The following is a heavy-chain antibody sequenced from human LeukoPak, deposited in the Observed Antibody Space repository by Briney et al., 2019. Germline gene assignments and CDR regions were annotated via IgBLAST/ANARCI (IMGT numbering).Heavy chain of an antibody. CDR1: GFTFSSYA. CDR2: ISGSGGST. D-gene: IGHD3-22*01. Sequence: PGGSLRLSCAASGFTFSSYAMSWVRQAPGKGLEWVSAISGSGGSTYYADSVKGRFTISRDNSKNTLYLQMNSLRAEDTAVYYCATLSGDSSGYYYGGYFDYWGQGTLVTVSS. V-gene: IGHV3-23*01. J-gene: IGHJ4*02. CDR3: ATLSGDSSGYYYGGYFDY.